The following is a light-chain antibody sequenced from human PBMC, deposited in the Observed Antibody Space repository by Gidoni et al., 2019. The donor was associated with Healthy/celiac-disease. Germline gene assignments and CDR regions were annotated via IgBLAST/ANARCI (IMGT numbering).Light chain of an antibody. J-gene: IGKJ1*01. CDR1: QSVSSSY. CDR2: GAS. V-gene: IGKV3-20*01. Sequence: EIVLTQSPGTLSLSPGERVTLSCRASQSVSSSYLAWYQQKPGQAPRLLSYGASSRATGIPDRFSGSGSGTDFTLTISRLEPEDFAVYYCQQYGSSPWTFGQGTKVEIK. CDR3: QQYGSSPWT.